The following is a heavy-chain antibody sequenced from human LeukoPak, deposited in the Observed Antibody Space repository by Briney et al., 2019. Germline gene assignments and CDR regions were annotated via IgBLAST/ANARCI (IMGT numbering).Heavy chain of an antibody. J-gene: IGHJ3*02. Sequence: GGSLRLSCAASGFTFSSYWMHWVRQAPDKGLEWVVFIRYDGSNTYYADSVKGRFTTSRDNSKNTLYLQMNSLRVEDTAVYYCARGQHRVTSSDDAFDIWGQGTMVTVSS. V-gene: IGHV3-30*02. D-gene: IGHD4-11*01. CDR1: GFTFSSYW. CDR2: IRYDGSNT. CDR3: ARGQHRVTSSDDAFDI.